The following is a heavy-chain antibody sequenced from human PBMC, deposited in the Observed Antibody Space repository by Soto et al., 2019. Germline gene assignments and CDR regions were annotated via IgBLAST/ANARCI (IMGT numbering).Heavy chain of an antibody. Sequence: GQSLKISCKGSGYTFATHRIAGVRQIPGKDLEWVGISYPGDSDTRYSPTFHGQVTISADNSFCTAYLQWSSIKAEDTAIYFVTRLGLTGLDNWGQGTPVTV. CDR3: TRLGLTGLDN. CDR2: SYPGDSDT. V-gene: IGHV5-51*01. CDR1: GYTFATHR. J-gene: IGHJ4*02. D-gene: IGHD1-1*01.